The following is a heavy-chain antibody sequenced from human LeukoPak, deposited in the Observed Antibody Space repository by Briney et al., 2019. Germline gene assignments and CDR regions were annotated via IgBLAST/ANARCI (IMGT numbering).Heavy chain of an antibody. Sequence: GGSLKLSCTASGFTFSASPMHWVRQASGKGLEWVGRITSTYATAYAASVKGRFTVSRDDSKSTTYLQMNSLRAEDTAVYYCAREAVLMVTAAFDYWGQGTLVTVSS. J-gene: IGHJ4*02. V-gene: IGHV3-73*01. D-gene: IGHD2-21*02. CDR1: GFTFSASP. CDR3: AREAVLMVTAAFDY. CDR2: ITSTYAT.